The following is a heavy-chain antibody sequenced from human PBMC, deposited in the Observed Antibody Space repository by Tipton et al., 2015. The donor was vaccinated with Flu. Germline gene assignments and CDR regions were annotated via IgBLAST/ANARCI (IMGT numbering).Heavy chain of an antibody. CDR2: IYTSGST. J-gene: IGHJ6*02. V-gene: IGHV4-61*02. D-gene: IGHD6-6*01. CDR1: GGSISSGSYY. CDR3: ARNRVSDYYYGMDV. Sequence: TLSLTCTVSGGSISSGSYYWSWIRQPAGKGLEWIGRIYTSGSTNYNPSLKSRVTISVDTSKNQFSLKLSSVTAADTAVYYCARNRVSDYYYGMDVWDQGP.